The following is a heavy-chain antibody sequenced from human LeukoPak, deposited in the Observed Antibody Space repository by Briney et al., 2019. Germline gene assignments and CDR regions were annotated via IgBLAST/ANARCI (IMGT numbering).Heavy chain of an antibody. CDR3: ARDGHNYYDSSGLDY. D-gene: IGHD3-22*01. CDR2: IYTSGST. CDR1: GGSISSYY. J-gene: IGHJ4*02. Sequence: KPSETLSLTCTVSGGSISSYYWSWIRQPAGKGLEWIGRIYTSGSTNYNPSLKSRVTMSVDTSKNQFSLKLSSATAADTAVYYCARDGHNYYDSSGLDYWGQGTLVTVSS. V-gene: IGHV4-4*07.